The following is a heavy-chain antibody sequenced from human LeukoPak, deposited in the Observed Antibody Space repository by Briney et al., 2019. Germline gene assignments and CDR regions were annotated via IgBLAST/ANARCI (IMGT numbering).Heavy chain of an antibody. V-gene: IGHV3-7*01. J-gene: IGHJ4*02. Sequence: GGSLRLSCAASGFPLSDYWMSWVRQAPGKGLEWVANIKQDGGEIYYVDSVKGRFTISRDNAKNSLYLQMNSLRAEDTAVYYXXXXXXXXXXXXSGYSPVYYFDYWSQGTLVTVSS. CDR1: GFPLSDYW. D-gene: IGHD3-22*01. CDR2: IKQDGGEI. CDR3: XXXXXXXXXXXSGYSPVYYFDY.